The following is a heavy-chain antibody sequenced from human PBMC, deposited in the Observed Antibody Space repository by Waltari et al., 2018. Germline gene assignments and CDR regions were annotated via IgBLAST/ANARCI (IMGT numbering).Heavy chain of an antibody. CDR1: GFTFSSYA. Sequence: EVQLLESGGGLVQPGGSLRLSCAASGFTFSSYAMSWVRQAPGKGLEWVSAISGSGCSTYYASPVKGRFTISRDNSKNTLYLQMNSLRAEDTAVYYCAKDAPKDCGGDCYSFDLGDDDAFDIWGQGTMVTVSS. D-gene: IGHD2-21*01. J-gene: IGHJ3*02. CDR2: ISGSGCST. V-gene: IGHV3-23*01. CDR3: AKDAPKDCGGDCYSFDLGDDDAFDI.